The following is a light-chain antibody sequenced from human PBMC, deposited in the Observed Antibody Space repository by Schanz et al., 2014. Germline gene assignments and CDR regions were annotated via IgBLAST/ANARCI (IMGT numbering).Light chain of an antibody. Sequence: EIVLTQSPGTLSLSPGERATLSCRASQSVTSTYLAWYQQKPGQAPRLLIFGASTRATGIPARFSGRGSGTEFTLTISGLQSEDFAVYYCQQYYSSPQISFGGGTKVEIK. CDR3: QQYYSSPQIS. V-gene: IGKV3-20*01. CDR1: QSVTSTY. J-gene: IGKJ4*01. CDR2: GAS.